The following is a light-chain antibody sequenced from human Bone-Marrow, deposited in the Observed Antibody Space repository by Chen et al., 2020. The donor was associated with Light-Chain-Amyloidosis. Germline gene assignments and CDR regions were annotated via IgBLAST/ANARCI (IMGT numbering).Light chain of an antibody. J-gene: IGLJ2*01. V-gene: IGLV3-25*03. CDR1: DLPTKY. Sequence: SYELTQPPSVSVSPGQTARITCSGDDLPTKYAYWYQQKPGQDPVLVIHRDTERPSGISERFSGSSSGTTATLTISGVQAEDEADYQCQSADSSGTYEVIFGGGTKLTVL. CDR3: QSADSSGTYEVI. CDR2: RDT.